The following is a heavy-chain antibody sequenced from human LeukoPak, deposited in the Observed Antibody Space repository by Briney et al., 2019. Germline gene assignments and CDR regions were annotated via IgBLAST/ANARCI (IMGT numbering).Heavy chain of an antibody. CDR3: ARDTHGDFDY. CDR2: IYYSGST. J-gene: IGHJ4*02. V-gene: IGHV4-61*01. CDR1: GASISSGTSY. Sequence: SETLSLTCTVSGASISSGTSYWSWIRQPPGKGLEWIGYIYYSGSTNYNPSLKSRVTISVDTSKNQFSLKLSSVTAADTAVYYCARDTHGDFDYWGQGTLVTVSS.